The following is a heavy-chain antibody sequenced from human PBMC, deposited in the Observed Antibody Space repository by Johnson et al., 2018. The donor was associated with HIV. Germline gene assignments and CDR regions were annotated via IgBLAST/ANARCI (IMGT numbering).Heavy chain of an antibody. D-gene: IGHD3-22*01. CDR3: AGVAYYDSSGYLGVYAFDI. J-gene: IGHJ3*02. V-gene: IGHV3-9*01. Sequence: VQLVESVGGLVQPGRSLRLSCAASGFTFDDFAMHCVRQAPGKGLEWVSGISWNSGSTGYADPGKGRFTIPRENAKNPLYLQLNRRRAGDTAVYDCAGVAYYDSSGYLGVYAFDIWGQGTRVTVSS. CDR2: ISWNSGST. CDR1: GFTFDDFA.